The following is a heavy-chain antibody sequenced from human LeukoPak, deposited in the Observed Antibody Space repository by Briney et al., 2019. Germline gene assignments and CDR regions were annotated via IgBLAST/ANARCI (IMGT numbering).Heavy chain of an antibody. CDR1: GGSISSYY. Sequence: PPETLSLTCTVSGGSISSYYWSWIRQPPGKGLEWIGYIYYSGSTNYNPSLKSRVTISVDTSKNQFSLKLSSVTAADTAVYYCARTTGGIAVAGSNWFNPWGQGTLVTVSS. D-gene: IGHD6-19*01. V-gene: IGHV4-59*08. CDR3: ARTTGGIAVAGSNWFNP. J-gene: IGHJ5*02. CDR2: IYYSGST.